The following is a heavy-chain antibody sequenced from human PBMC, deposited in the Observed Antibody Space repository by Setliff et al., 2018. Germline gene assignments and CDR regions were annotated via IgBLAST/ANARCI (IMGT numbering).Heavy chain of an antibody. J-gene: IGHJ6*03. CDR3: ANEHGTTVTVENYHYYMDV. Sequence: ASVKVSCKASGGTFSSYGISWVRQAPGQGLEWMGGTIPMFGTIDYARKFQGRVTITADESTSTAYMELSSLKSEDTAVYYCANEHGTTVTVENYHYYMDVWGKGTTVTVSS. D-gene: IGHD4-4*01. V-gene: IGHV1-69*13. CDR1: GGTFSSYG. CDR2: TIPMFGTI.